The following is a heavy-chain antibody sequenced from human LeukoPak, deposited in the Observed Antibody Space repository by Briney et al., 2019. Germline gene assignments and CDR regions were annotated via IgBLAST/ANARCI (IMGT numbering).Heavy chain of an antibody. V-gene: IGHV3-23*01. CDR3: AKIPSVTANFDC. CDR2: IDASGAYT. D-gene: IGHD4-17*01. Sequence: SGGSLRLSCAASGFTFSTYPMGWVRQAPGKGLEWVSSIDASGAYTYYADSVKGRFTISRDNSKNTLYLQMNTLRAEDTAVYSCAKIPSVTANFDCWGQGTLVTISS. CDR1: GFTFSTYP. J-gene: IGHJ4*02.